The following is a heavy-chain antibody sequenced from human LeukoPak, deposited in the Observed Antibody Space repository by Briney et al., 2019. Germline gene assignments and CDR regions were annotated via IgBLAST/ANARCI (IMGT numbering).Heavy chain of an antibody. Sequence: PGGSLRLSCAGSGFTFGDYYMTWIRQAPGKGLEWVSYISNSGNTIKEADSVKGRFTISRDNAQNSLFLQMKSLRAEDTAVYYCARYRVITNDYFDSWGQGTLVTVSS. V-gene: IGHV3-11*01. CDR3: ARYRVITNDYFDS. CDR1: GFTFGDYY. J-gene: IGHJ4*02. D-gene: IGHD3-16*01. CDR2: ISNSGNTI.